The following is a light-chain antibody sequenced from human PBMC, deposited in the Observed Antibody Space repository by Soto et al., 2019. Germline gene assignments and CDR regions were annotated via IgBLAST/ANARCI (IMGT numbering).Light chain of an antibody. Sequence: EIVMTQSPATRSVVPGYRATLSYRASQSISSNLAWYQQKPGQARRLLTYGASTRATGIPARFSGSGSGTEFTLTISSLQPEEFAVYYCKQYYNWPRTVGQGSKVDIK. CDR1: QSISSN. J-gene: IGKJ1*01. V-gene: IGKV3-15*01. CDR2: GAS. CDR3: KQYYNWPRT.